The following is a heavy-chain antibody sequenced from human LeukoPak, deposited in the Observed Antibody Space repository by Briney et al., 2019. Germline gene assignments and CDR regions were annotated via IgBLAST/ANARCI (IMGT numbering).Heavy chain of an antibody. Sequence: SETLSLTCAVSGYSISSGYYWGWIRQSPGKGLEWIGSIYHSGSTYYNPSLKSRVTISVDTSKNQFSLKLSSVTAADTAVYYCARDWTKGSWLDPWGQGTLVTVSS. J-gene: IGHJ5*02. CDR1: GYSISSGYY. V-gene: IGHV4-38-2*02. D-gene: IGHD3/OR15-3a*01. CDR3: ARDWTKGSWLDP. CDR2: IYHSGST.